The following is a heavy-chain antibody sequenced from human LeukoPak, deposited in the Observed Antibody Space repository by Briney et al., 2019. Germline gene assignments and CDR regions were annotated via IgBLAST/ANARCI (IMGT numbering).Heavy chain of an antibody. CDR1: GFPFSGNA. CDR2: IFYDGNTV. D-gene: IGHD1-26*01. V-gene: IGHV3-30-3*01. Sequence: GGSLRLSCTASGFPFSGNAKHWVRQAPGKGLEWVGVIFYDGNTVHYADSVKGRFTISRDNSKNTLYLQMNSLGTDDTAVYYCAREEEWELPDYWGQGTLVIVSS. CDR3: AREEEWELPDY. J-gene: IGHJ4*02.